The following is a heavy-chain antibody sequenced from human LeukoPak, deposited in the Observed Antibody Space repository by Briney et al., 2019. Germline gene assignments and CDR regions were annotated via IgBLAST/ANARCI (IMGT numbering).Heavy chain of an antibody. CDR2: ISWDGGST. V-gene: IGHV3-43D*03. D-gene: IGHD4-23*01. Sequence: GGSLRLSCAASGFTFSSSWMHWVRQVPGKGLVWVSRISWDGGSTYYADSVKGRFTISRDNSKNSLYLQMNSLRAEDTALYYCAKDADPTTVVTPYYFDYWGQGTLVTVSS. J-gene: IGHJ4*02. CDR1: GFTFSSSW. CDR3: AKDADPTTVVTPYYFDY.